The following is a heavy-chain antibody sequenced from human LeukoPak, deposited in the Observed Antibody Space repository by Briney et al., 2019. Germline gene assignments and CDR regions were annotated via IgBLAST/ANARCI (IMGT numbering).Heavy chain of an antibody. CDR1: AFTFSSYG. J-gene: IGHJ4*02. D-gene: IGHD1-26*01. V-gene: IGHV3-30*18. Sequence: GRSLRLSCAASAFTFSSYGMHWFRQAPGKGLEWVAVISYDGSNKYYADSVKGRFTISRDNSKNTLYLQMNSLRAEDTAVYYCAKDNSGSYSYYFDFWGQGTLVTVSS. CDR2: ISYDGSNK. CDR3: AKDNSGSYSYYFDF.